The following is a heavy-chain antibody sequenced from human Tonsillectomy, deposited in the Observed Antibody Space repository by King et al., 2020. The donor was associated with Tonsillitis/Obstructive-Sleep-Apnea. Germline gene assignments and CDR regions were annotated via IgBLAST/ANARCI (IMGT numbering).Heavy chain of an antibody. V-gene: IGHV3-9*01. CDR1: GFTFGDYA. D-gene: IGHD3-3*01. CDR3: ANAITIFGGRFDT. J-gene: IGHJ5*02. CDR2: ISWNRGSI. Sequence: VQLVESGGGLVQPGRSLRLSCAASGFTFGDYAMHWVRQAPGKGLEWVSGISWNRGSIGYVDSVKGRFTISRDNARNSLYLQMNSLRAEDTALYYCANAITIFGGRFDTWGQGTLVTVSP.